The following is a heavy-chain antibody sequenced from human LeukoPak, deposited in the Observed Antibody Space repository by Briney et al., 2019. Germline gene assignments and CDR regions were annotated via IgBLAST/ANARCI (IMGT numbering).Heavy chain of an antibody. J-gene: IGHJ4*02. CDR1: GFIFTKYG. CDR2: IIPIFGTA. V-gene: IGHV1-69*05. Sequence: GASVKVSCKASGFIFTKYGISWVRQAPGQGLEWMGGIIPIFGTANYAQKFQGRVTITTDESTSTAYMELSSLRSEDTAVYYCARGGRYCSSTTCYGALDYWGQGTLVTVSS. CDR3: ARGGRYCSSTTCYGALDY. D-gene: IGHD2-2*01.